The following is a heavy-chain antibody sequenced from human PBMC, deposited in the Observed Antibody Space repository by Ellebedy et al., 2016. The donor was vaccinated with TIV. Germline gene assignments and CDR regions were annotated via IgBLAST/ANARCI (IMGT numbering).Heavy chain of an antibody. V-gene: IGHV1-8*01. CDR1: GYTFTSYD. CDR3: ARNEYSSSWYKGWYYYYGMDV. J-gene: IGHJ6*02. CDR2: MNPNSGNT. Sequence: ASVKVSCXASGYTFTSYDINWVRQATGQGLEWMGWMNPNSGNTGYAQKFQGRVTMTRNTSISTAYMELSSLRSEDTAVYYCARNEYSSSWYKGWYYYYGMDVWGQGTTVTVSS. D-gene: IGHD6-13*01.